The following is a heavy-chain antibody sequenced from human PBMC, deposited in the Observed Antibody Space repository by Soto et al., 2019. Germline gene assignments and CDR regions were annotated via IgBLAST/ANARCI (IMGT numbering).Heavy chain of an antibody. CDR3: ARGGAASGTYYYYGMDV. J-gene: IGHJ6*02. Sequence: QVQLQESGPGLVKPSETLSLTCTVSGDSVSSGSYYWSWIRQPPGQGLEWIAYISYSGSTNYNPSLKSRVTISVDTSKSQFSLRLRSVTAADTAVYFCARGGAASGTYYYYGMDVWGQGTTVTVSS. V-gene: IGHV4-61*01. CDR1: GDSVSSGSYY. D-gene: IGHD6-13*01. CDR2: ISYSGST.